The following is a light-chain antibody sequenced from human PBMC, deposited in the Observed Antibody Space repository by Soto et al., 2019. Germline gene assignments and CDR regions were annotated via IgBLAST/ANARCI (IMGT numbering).Light chain of an antibody. V-gene: IGKV1-5*03. CDR1: QSISSW. CDR2: KAS. Sequence: DIQMTQSPSTLSASVGDRVTITCRASQSISSWLAWYQQKPGKAPKLLIYKASSLESGVPSRFSGSGSGKEFTLIISSLQAYDFATYYCQQYNSYQYTFGQGTKLEIK. J-gene: IGKJ2*01. CDR3: QQYNSYQYT.